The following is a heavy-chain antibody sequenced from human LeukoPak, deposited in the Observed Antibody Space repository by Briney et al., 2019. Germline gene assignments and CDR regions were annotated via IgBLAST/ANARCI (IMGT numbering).Heavy chain of an antibody. CDR2: IYSGGST. CDR3: ARRSPIAGAGPRRLED. V-gene: IGHV3-53*01. D-gene: IGHD6-13*01. J-gene: IGHJ4*02. CDR1: GFTVSSSH. Sequence: AGGSLRLSCAASGFTVSSSHMNWVRQAPGKGLEWVSIIYSGGSTSYADSVKGRFIISRDSSKNTLYLQMNSLRAEDTAVYYCARRSPIAGAGPRRLEDWGQGTLVSVSS.